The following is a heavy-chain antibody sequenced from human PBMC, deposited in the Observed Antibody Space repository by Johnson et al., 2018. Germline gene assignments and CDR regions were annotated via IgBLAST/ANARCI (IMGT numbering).Heavy chain of an antibody. V-gene: IGHV3-9*01. J-gene: IGHJ3*02. CDR3: ATPYSGYAGDAFDI. CDR2: SSCNSGSI. D-gene: IGHD5-12*01. CDR1: GFTFDDYG. Sequence: VQLVESGGGLVQPGRSLRFSCAASGFTFDDYGMQWVRQAPGKGLEWVSGSSCNSGSIGYAYPVTGRFPISRANSKNTLSLQMNRLRAEETAVYYCATPYSGYAGDAFDIWGQGTMVTVSS.